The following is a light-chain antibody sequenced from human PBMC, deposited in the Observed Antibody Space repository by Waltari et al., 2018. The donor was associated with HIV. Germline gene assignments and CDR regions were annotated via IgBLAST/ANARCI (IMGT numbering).Light chain of an antibody. J-gene: IGLJ3*02. Sequence: QSELTQPPSVSGAPGQRVTISCSGTNSNIGAGSDVHGYKQVPGTAPRLLSVGDNVRPSGLHDRFAGSKSGTPASLTITWLQAEDEADYYCQSYDTSLSGSKVFGGGTKLTVL. CDR2: GDN. CDR1: NSNIGAGSD. CDR3: QSYDTSLSGSKV. V-gene: IGLV1-40*01.